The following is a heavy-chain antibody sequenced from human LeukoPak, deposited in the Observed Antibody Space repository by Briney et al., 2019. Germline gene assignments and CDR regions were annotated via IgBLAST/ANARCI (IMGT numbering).Heavy chain of an antibody. V-gene: IGHV3-23*01. J-gene: IGHJ4*02. Sequence: GGSLRLSCAASGFTFSSYAMSWVRQAPGKGLEWVSAISGSGGSTYYADSVKGRFTISRDNSKNTLYLQMNSLRAEDTAVYYCANLDSSGFSLDYWGQGTLVTVSS. CDR1: GFTFSSYA. CDR3: ANLDSSGFSLDY. CDR2: ISGSGGST. D-gene: IGHD3-22*01.